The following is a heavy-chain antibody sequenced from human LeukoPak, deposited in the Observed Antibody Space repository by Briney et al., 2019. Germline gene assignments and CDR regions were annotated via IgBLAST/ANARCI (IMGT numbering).Heavy chain of an antibody. Sequence: GGSLRLSCAASGFTFSSYWMSWVRQAPGKGLEWVANIKQDGSEKYYVDSVKGGFTISRDNAKNSLYLQMNSLRAEDTAVYYCARVQWLVPDAFDIWGQGTMVTVSS. J-gene: IGHJ3*02. CDR1: GFTFSSYW. CDR3: ARVQWLVPDAFDI. D-gene: IGHD6-19*01. V-gene: IGHV3-7*01. CDR2: IKQDGSEK.